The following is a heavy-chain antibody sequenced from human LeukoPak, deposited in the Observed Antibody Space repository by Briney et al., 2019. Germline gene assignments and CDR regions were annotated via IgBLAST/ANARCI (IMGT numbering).Heavy chain of an antibody. CDR3: ARGGGSETSGGTGFFDL. CDR2: IIPIFGTA. J-gene: IGHJ2*01. V-gene: IGHV1-69*13. CDR1: GCTFSSYA. D-gene: IGHD3/OR15-3a*01. Sequence: SVTVSCMASGCTFSSYAISWVRPAPGQGLEWMGGIIPIFGTANYAQKFQGRVTITADESTSTAYMELSSLRSEDTAVYYCARGGGSETSGGTGFFDLWGRGTLVTVSS.